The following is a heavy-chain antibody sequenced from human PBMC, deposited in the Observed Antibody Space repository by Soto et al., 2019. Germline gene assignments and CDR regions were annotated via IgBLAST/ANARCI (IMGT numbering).Heavy chain of an antibody. Sequence: SETLSLTCAVYGGSFSGYYWSWIRQPPGKGLEWIGEINHSGSTNYNPSLKSRVTISVDTSKNQFSLKLSSVTAADTAVNYCARGSNCTNGVCYSGAFAIWGQGTMVTVSS. V-gene: IGHV4-34*01. CDR1: GGSFSGYY. J-gene: IGHJ3*02. D-gene: IGHD2-8*01. CDR3: ARGSNCTNGVCYSGAFAI. CDR2: INHSGST.